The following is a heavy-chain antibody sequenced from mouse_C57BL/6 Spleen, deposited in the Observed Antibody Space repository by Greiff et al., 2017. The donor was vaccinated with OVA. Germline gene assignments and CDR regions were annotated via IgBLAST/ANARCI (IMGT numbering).Heavy chain of an antibody. J-gene: IGHJ1*03. CDR1: GFTFTDYY. V-gene: IGHV7-3*01. CDR2: LRNKANGYTT. CDR3: ARYPQLGRNWYFDV. Sequence: EVQVVESGGGLVQPGGSLSLSCAASGFTFTDYYMSWVRQPPGKALEWLGFLRNKANGYTTEYSASVKGRFTISRDNSQSILYLQMKALRAEDSATYYCARYPQLGRNWYFDVWGTGTTVTVSS. D-gene: IGHD4-1*02.